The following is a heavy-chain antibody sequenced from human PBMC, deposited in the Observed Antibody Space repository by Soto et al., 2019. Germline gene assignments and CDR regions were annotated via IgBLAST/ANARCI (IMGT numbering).Heavy chain of an antibody. CDR1: GYTFTGYY. Sequence: EASVKVSCKASGYTFTGYYMHWVRQAPGQGLEWMGWINPNSGGTNYAQKFQGRVTMTRDTSISTAYMELSRLRSDDTAVYYCARVRYSSIWYLEYNWFDPWGQGTLVTVSS. CDR3: ARVRYSSIWYLEYNWFDP. J-gene: IGHJ5*02. CDR2: INPNSGGT. V-gene: IGHV1-2*02. D-gene: IGHD6-13*01.